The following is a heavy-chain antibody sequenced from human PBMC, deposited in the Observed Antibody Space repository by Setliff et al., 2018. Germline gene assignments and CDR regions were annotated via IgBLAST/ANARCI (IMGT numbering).Heavy chain of an antibody. CDR3: ARDRSAYSYGLDV. CDR1: CGSISGYY. J-gene: IGHJ6*02. Sequence: SETLSLTCTVSCGSISGYYWSWIRQPPGKGLEWIGNIYYTGSPSYSPSLRSRGTISVDTSKNKFSLSLSSVTAADTAVYYCARDRSAYSYGLDVWGQGTTVTVSS. V-gene: IGHV4-59*01. CDR2: IYYTGSP.